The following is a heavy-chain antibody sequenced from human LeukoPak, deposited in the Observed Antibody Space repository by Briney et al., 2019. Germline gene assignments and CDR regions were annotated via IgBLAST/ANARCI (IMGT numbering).Heavy chain of an antibody. Sequence: PSETLSLTCTVSGGSISSSSYYWGWIRQPPGKGLDWIGSIYYSGSTYYNPSLKSRVTISVDTSKNQFSLKLSSVTAADTAVYYCARHGIAARVRYGMDVWGQGTTVTVSS. J-gene: IGHJ6*02. V-gene: IGHV4-39*01. CDR2: IYYSGST. D-gene: IGHD6-6*01. CDR3: ARHGIAARVRYGMDV. CDR1: GGSISSSSYY.